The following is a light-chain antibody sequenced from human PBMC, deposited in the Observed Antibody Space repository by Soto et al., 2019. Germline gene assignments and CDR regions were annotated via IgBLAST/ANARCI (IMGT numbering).Light chain of an antibody. CDR2: EVS. Sequence: QSVLTQPPSASGSPGQSVTISCTGTSSDVGKYDYVSWFQHHPGKAPKLMIYEVSNRPSGVSNRFSASKSGNTASLTISGLQAEDEADYYCSSYTSNNTPVVFGTGTKVTVL. V-gene: IGLV2-14*01. J-gene: IGLJ1*01. CDR3: SSYTSNNTPVV. CDR1: SSDVGKYDY.